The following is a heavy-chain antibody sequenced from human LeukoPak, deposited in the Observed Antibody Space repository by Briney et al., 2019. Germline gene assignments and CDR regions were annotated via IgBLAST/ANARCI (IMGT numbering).Heavy chain of an antibody. Sequence: SVKVSCKASGGTFSSYAISWVRRAPGQGLEWMGGIIPIFGTANYAQKFQGRVTITADESTSTAYMELSSLRSEDTAVYYCARLDRIAAAGTFDYWGQGTLVTVSS. V-gene: IGHV1-69*13. J-gene: IGHJ4*02. CDR1: GGTFSSYA. CDR2: IIPIFGTA. CDR3: ARLDRIAAAGTFDY. D-gene: IGHD6-13*01.